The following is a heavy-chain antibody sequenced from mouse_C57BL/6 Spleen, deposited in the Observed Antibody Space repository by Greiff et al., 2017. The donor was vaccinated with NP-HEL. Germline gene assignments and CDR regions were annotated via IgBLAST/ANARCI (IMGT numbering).Heavy chain of an antibody. V-gene: IGHV1-54*01. J-gene: IGHJ3*01. Sequence: QVQLQQSGAELVRPGTSVKVSCKASGYAFTNYLIEWVKQRPGQGLEWIGVINPGSGGTNYNEKFKGKATLTADKSSSTAYMQLSSLTSEDSAVYFCARGYDYEGAWFAYWGQGTLVTVSA. CDR1: GYAFTNYL. D-gene: IGHD2-4*01. CDR3: ARGYDYEGAWFAY. CDR2: INPGSGGT.